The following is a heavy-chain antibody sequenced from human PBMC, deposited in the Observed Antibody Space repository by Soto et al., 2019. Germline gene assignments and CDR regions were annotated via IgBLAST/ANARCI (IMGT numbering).Heavy chain of an antibody. V-gene: IGHV3-7*01. CDR1: GLTFSSYW. CDR3: ARDTGDYVGYFDY. Sequence: EVQLVESGGGLVQPGGSLRLCCAASGLTFSSYWMSWVRQAPGKGLEWVANIKQDGSEKYYVDSGKGRFTISRDNAKNSLYLQMNSLRAEDTAVYYCARDTGDYVGYFDYWGQGTLVTVSS. J-gene: IGHJ4*02. D-gene: IGHD4-17*01. CDR2: IKQDGSEK.